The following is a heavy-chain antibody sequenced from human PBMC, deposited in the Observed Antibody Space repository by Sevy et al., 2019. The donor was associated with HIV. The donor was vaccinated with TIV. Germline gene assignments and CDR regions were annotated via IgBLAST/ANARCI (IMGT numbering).Heavy chain of an antibody. Sequence: GGSLRLSCAASGFTFRSYDMHWVRQAPGKGLEWVAIVRYDGGNEQYADSVKGCFTISRDNSRNTLHLQMNSLRAEDTAVYYCAKWGDHDFWSSYSYFDYWGQGALVTVSS. CDR2: VRYDGGNE. V-gene: IGHV3-30*02. CDR1: GFTFRSYD. D-gene: IGHD3-3*01. CDR3: AKWGDHDFWSSYSYFDY. J-gene: IGHJ4*02.